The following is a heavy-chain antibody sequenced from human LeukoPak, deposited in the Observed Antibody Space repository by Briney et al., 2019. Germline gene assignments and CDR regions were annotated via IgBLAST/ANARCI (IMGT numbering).Heavy chain of an antibody. CDR1: GGSISSGSYS. J-gene: IGHJ3*02. Sequence: SETLSLTCTVSGGSISSGSYSWSWIRQPPGKGLEWIGYFFYTGSTYYNPSLKSRVTISVDTSKNQFSLKLSSVTAADTAVYSCARGAGSTTSNDAFDIWGQGTVVTVSS. CDR3: ARGAGSTTSNDAFDI. CDR2: FFYTGST. D-gene: IGHD1-1*01. V-gene: IGHV4-30-4*07.